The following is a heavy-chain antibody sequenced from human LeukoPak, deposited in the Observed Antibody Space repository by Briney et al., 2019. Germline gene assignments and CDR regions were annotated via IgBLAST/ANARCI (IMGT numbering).Heavy chain of an antibody. CDR2: INHSGST. Sequence: SQTLSLTCTVSGGSISSGGYYWSWIRQHPGKGLEWIGEINHSGSTNYNPSLKSRVTISVDTSKNQFSLKLSSVTAADTAVYYCARATEARFDYWGQGTLVTVSS. V-gene: IGHV4-31*03. CDR1: GGSISSGGYY. D-gene: IGHD1-26*01. J-gene: IGHJ4*02. CDR3: ARATEARFDY.